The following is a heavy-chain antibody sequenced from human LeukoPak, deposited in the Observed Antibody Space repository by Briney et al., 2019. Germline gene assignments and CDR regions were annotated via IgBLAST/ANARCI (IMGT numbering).Heavy chain of an antibody. CDR3: ARIRTTVTTPPDY. CDR2: INHSGST. J-gene: IGHJ4*02. CDR1: GGSFSGYY. D-gene: IGHD4-17*01. Sequence: SETLSLTCAVYGGSFSGYYWSWIRQPPGKGLEWIGEINHSGSTNYNPSLKSRVTISVDTSKNQFSLKLSSVTAADTAVYYCARIRTTVTTPPDYWGQGTLVTVSS. V-gene: IGHV4-34*01.